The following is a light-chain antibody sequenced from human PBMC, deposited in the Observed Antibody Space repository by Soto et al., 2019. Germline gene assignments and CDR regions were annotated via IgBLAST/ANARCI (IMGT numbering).Light chain of an antibody. V-gene: IGLV2-23*01. J-gene: IGLJ1*01. CDR1: SSDVGSYNL. CDR2: EGS. CDR3: CSYAGSSV. Sequence: QSALTQPASVSGSPGQSITISCTGTSSDVGSYNLVSWYQQHPGKAPKLMIYEGSKRPSGASNRFSGSKSGNTASLTISGLQAEDEADYYCCSYAGSSVFGTGTKVTVL.